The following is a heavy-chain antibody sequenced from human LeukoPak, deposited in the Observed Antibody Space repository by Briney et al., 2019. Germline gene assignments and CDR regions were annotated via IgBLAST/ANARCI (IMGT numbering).Heavy chain of an antibody. J-gene: IGHJ5*02. CDR3: AKHPRYYDLSGLYPEGEWFDP. D-gene: IGHD3-22*01. V-gene: IGHV5-51*01. CDR1: GYSINNYW. Sequence: GESLKISCRAFGYSINNYWIVWVRQMPGKGLEGRGLSPSFQGQVTISADESTSPAYLQWGSLKAADTAVYYCAKHPRYYDLSGLYPEGEWFDPWGQGTLVTVSS.